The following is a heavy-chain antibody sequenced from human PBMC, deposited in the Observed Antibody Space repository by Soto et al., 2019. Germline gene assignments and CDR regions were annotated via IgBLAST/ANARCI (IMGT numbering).Heavy chain of an antibody. CDR2: ISAYSGNT. D-gene: IGHD3-22*01. V-gene: IGHV1-18*01. CDR3: ARVKGSGYHNWFDP. Sequence: ASVKVSCKASGFTFTSSAVQWVRQARGQGLEWMGWISAYSGNTNYAQKLQGRVTMTTDTSTSTAYMELRSLRSDDTAVYYCARVKGSGYHNWFDPWGQGTLVTVSS. J-gene: IGHJ5*02. CDR1: GFTFTSSA.